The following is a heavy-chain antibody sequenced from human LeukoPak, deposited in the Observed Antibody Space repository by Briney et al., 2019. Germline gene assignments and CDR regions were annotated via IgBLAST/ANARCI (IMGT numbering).Heavy chain of an antibody. CDR3: AKEGRANYYDSSGYAR. Sequence: GGSLRLSCAASGFNFSSYAMSWVRQAPGKGLEWVSAISGSGGSTYYADSVKGRFTISRDNSKNTLYLQMNSLRAEGTAVYYCAKEGRANYYDSSGYARWGQGTLVTVSS. V-gene: IGHV3-23*01. J-gene: IGHJ4*02. CDR2: ISGSGGST. D-gene: IGHD3-22*01. CDR1: GFNFSSYA.